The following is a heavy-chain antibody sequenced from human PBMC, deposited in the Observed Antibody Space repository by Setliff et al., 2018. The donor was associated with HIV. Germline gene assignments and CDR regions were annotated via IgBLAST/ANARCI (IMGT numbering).Heavy chain of an antibody. CDR2: ISPSGST. V-gene: IGHV4-34*01. CDR3: ARTPQEVVVVAATRPYYYYYMDV. J-gene: IGHJ6*03. CDR1: GGSFSGYY. Sequence: SETLSLTCAVYGGSFSGYYWDWIRQPPGKGLEWIGEISPSGSTNYNPSLKSRVTISVDTSENQFSLKLSSVTAADTAVYYCARTPQEVVVVAATRPYYYYYMDVWGKGTAVTVSS. D-gene: IGHD2-15*01.